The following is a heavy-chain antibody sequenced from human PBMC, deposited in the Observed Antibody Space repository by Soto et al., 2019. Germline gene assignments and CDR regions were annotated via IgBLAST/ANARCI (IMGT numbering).Heavy chain of an antibody. CDR2: ISTAGNT. D-gene: IGHD2-21*01. V-gene: IGHV3-13*01. CDR1: GFTFSNYD. CDR3: ARGRDSGLYYFDY. J-gene: IGHJ4*02. Sequence: EVQLVESGGDLVQPGGSLRLSCAASGFTFSNYDMHWARQATGKGLEWVSTISTAGNTYSPGSVKGRFTISRENAKNSLYLQMNSLRVDDTAVYYCARGRDSGLYYFDYWGRGTLVTVSP.